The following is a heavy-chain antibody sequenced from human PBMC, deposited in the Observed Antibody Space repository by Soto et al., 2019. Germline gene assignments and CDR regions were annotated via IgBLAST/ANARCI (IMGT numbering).Heavy chain of an antibody. CDR1: GGTFSSYT. Sequence: QVQLVQSGAEVKKPGSSVKVSCKASGGTFSSYTISWVXXXPGQGLEWMGRINPILELTNYAQKFQGRVTITADKSTSTVYMELGSLRSEDTAVYYCARPSSTVTSKFAFDIWGQGSMVTVSS. V-gene: IGHV1-69*02. CDR2: INPILELT. J-gene: IGHJ3*02. D-gene: IGHD4-4*01. CDR3: ARPSSTVTSKFAFDI.